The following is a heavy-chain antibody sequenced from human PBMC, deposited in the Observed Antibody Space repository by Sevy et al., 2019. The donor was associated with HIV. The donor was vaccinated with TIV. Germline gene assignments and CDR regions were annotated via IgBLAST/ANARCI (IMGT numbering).Heavy chain of an antibody. J-gene: IGHJ5*02. CDR3: TTVGLRYYSGSSSYQGDWFDP. CDR2: FAPQYGET. Sequence: ASVKDSCKVSGYTLTKLSIHWVRQAPGKGLEWMGEFAPQYGETIYAQRFQGRLTMTEDTSPDTAFMELSSLTSEDTAIYYCTTVGLRYYSGSSSYQGDWFDPWGQGTLVTVSS. V-gene: IGHV1-24*01. D-gene: IGHD2-15*01. CDR1: GYTLTKLS.